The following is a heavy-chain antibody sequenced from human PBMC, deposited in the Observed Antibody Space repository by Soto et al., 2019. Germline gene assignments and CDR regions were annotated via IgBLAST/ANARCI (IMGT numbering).Heavy chain of an antibody. CDR2: IKQDGSEK. CDR1: GLTFSSYW. J-gene: IGHJ4*02. CDR3: ARDPAPYYYGSGSYPEY. V-gene: IGHV3-7*04. Sequence: PGGSLRLSCAASGLTFSSYWMSWARQAQGKGLEWVANIKQDGSEKYYVDSVKGRFTISRDNAKNSLYLQMNSLRAEDTAVYYCARDPAPYYYGSGSYPEYWGQGTLVTVSS. D-gene: IGHD3-10*01.